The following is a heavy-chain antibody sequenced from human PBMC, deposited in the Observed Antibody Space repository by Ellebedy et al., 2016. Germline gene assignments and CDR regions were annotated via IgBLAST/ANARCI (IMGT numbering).Heavy chain of an antibody. CDR2: ISYDGSKK. CDR1: GFTFSNYG. D-gene: IGHD3-9*01. J-gene: IGHJ4*02. V-gene: IGHV3-30*03. Sequence: GESLKISCAASGFTFSNYGMHWVRQAPGKGLEWVAVISYDGSKKYSADSLKGRFTISRDNSKNTLNLQMSSLRADDTALYFCGRLRFILAGSGPLDSWGQGTLVTVSS. CDR3: GRLRFILAGSGPLDS.